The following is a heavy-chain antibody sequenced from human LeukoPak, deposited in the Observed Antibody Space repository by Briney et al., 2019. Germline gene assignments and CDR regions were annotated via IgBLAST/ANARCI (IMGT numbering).Heavy chain of an antibody. D-gene: IGHD2-2*01. CDR3: AREGTYCSRTSCYDSFLDY. J-gene: IGHJ4*02. V-gene: IGHV4-4*07. CDR1: GDSIRSYY. Sequence: PSETLSLTCSVSGDSIRSYYWSWTRQPAGKGLEWIGRCHTSGSTNYNPSLKTRVTMSVDTSKNQFSLRLSSVTAADTAVYYCAREGTYCSRTSCYDSFLDYWGQGTLVTVSS. CDR2: CHTSGST.